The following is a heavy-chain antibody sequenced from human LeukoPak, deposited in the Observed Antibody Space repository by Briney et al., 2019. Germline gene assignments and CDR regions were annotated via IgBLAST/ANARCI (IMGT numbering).Heavy chain of an antibody. V-gene: IGHV3-21*01. Sequence: GGSLRLPCAASGFTFSSYSMNWVRQAPGKGLEWVSSISSSSSYIYYADSVKGRFTISRDNAENSLYLQMNSLRAEDTAVYYCARSSKGFDAFDIWGQATMVTVSS. J-gene: IGHJ3*02. CDR3: ARSSKGFDAFDI. CDR2: ISSSSSYI. CDR1: GFTFSSYS.